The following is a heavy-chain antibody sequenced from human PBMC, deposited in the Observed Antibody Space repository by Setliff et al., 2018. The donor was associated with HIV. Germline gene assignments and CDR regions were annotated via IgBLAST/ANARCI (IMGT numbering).Heavy chain of an antibody. CDR1: GFTFSDHY. V-gene: IGHV3-66*02. D-gene: IGHD2-15*01. Sequence: GGSLRLSCAASGFTFSDHYMDWVRQAPGKGLEWVSLIYSGGDTYYADSVKGRFTISRDNSKNMLYLQMNNLRADDTAVYYCAREPCSGGSCYSGYFDYWGQGTLVTVSS. CDR2: IYSGGDT. J-gene: IGHJ4*02. CDR3: AREPCSGGSCYSGYFDY.